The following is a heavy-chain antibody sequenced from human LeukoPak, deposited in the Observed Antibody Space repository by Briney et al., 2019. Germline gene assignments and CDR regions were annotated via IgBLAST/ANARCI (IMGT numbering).Heavy chain of an antibody. J-gene: IGHJ4*02. D-gene: IGHD2-15*01. CDR2: IYPGDSDT. CDR1: GYDFTSYW. V-gene: IGHV5-51*01. CDR3: ARKALQDYYFDY. Sequence: GESLKISCKGSGYDFTSYWIVWVRQMPGKGLEWMGIIYPGDSDTRYSPSFQGQVTISADKFISTAYLQWSSLKASDTAMYYCARKALQDYYFDYWGQGTLVTVSS.